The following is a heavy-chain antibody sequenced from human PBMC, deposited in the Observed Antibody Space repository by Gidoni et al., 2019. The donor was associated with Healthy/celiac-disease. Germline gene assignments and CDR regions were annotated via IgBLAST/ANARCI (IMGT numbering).Heavy chain of an antibody. CDR3: ARESKGEDSSGRDYYYGMDV. V-gene: IGHV1-69*01. J-gene: IGHJ6*02. CDR1: GGTFRSYA. D-gene: IGHD3-22*01. CDR2: IIPIFGTA. Sequence: QVQLVQSGAEVQTPGSSVKVSCKASGGTFRSYALSWVRQAPGQGLEWMGGIIPIFGTANYAQKFQGRVTITADESTSTAYMELSSLRSEDTAVYYCARESKGEDSSGRDYYYGMDVWGQGTTVTVSS.